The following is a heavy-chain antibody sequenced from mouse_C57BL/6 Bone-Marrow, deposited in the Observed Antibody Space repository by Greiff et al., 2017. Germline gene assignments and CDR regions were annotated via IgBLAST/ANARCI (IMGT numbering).Heavy chain of an antibody. CDR1: GYTFTSYW. V-gene: IGHV1-59*01. CDR2: IDPSDSYT. J-gene: IGHJ1*03. Sequence: QVQLQQPGAELVRPGTSVKLSCKASGYTFTSYWMHWVKQRPGQGLEWIGVIDPSDSYTNYNQKFKGKATLTVDTSSSTAYMQLSSLTSEDSAVYYCARGGERRCYWYFDVWGTGTTVTVSS. CDR3: ARGGERRCYWYFDV.